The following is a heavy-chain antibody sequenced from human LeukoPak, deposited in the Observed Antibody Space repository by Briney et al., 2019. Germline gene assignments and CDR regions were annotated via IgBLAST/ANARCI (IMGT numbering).Heavy chain of an antibody. CDR2: ISSSSTTI. CDR3: ARDLKGYGSSGGVDY. V-gene: IGHV3-48*01. D-gene: IGHD6-13*01. J-gene: IGHJ4*02. Sequence: GGSLRLSCAASGFTFSGYSMNWVRQAPGKGLEWVSYISSSSTTIQYADSVKGRFTVSRDSARNSLYLQMNGLTAEDTAIYYCARDLKGYGSSGGVDYWGQGSLVTVSS. CDR1: GFTFSGYS.